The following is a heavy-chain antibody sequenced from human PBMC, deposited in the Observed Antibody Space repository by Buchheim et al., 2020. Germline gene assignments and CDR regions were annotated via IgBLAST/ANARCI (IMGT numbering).Heavy chain of an antibody. D-gene: IGHD3-9*01. V-gene: IGHV3-7*01. Sequence: EVQLVESGGGLVQPGGSLRLSCAASGFTFSSYWMSWVRQAPGKGLEWVANIKQDGSEKYYVDSVKGRITISRDNAKNSLYLQMNSLRAEDTAVYYCARDLHFDWLLLDLSLRYWGQGTL. J-gene: IGHJ4*02. CDR2: IKQDGSEK. CDR1: GFTFSSYW. CDR3: ARDLHFDWLLLDLSLRY.